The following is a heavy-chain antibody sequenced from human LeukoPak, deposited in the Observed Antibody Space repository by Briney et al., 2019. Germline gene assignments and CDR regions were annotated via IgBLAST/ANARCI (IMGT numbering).Heavy chain of an antibody. V-gene: IGHV3-33*01. J-gene: IGHJ4*02. CDR3: ARDQRGYSYGNLDY. Sequence: GGSLRLSCAASGFTFSSYGMHWVRQAPGKGLEWVAVIWYDGSNKYYADSVKGRFTISRDNSKNTLYLQMNSLRAEDTAVYYCARDQRGYSYGNLDYWGQGTLVTVSS. CDR2: IWYDGSNK. D-gene: IGHD5-18*01. CDR1: GFTFSSYG.